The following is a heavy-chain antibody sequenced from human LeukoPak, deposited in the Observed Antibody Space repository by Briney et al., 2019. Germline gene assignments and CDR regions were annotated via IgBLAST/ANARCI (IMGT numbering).Heavy chain of an antibody. D-gene: IGHD3-3*01. Sequence: PGGSLRLSCAASGFTFSSYAMNWVRQAPGKGLEWVSTISGSTENTYYADSVKGRFTISRDNSKNTLYLQMNSLRAEDTAVYYCATPLNQYEDYFDYWGQGTLVTVSS. CDR3: ATPLNQYEDYFDY. CDR2: ISGSTENT. V-gene: IGHV3-23*01. CDR1: GFTFSSYA. J-gene: IGHJ4*02.